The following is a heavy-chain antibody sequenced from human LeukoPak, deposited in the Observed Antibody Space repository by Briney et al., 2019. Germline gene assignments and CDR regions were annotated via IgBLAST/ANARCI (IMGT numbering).Heavy chain of an antibody. J-gene: IGHJ4*02. CDR2: IYSGGST. CDR1: GFTVSSNY. D-gene: IGHD6-19*01. CDR3: ARVLAVAGPSYYFDY. V-gene: IGHV3-53*01. Sequence: HPGGSLRLSCAASGFTVSSNYMSWVRQAPGKGLEWVSVIYSGGSTYYADSVKGRFTISRDNSKNTLYLQMNSLRAEDTAVYYCARVLAVAGPSYYFDYWGQGTLVTVSP.